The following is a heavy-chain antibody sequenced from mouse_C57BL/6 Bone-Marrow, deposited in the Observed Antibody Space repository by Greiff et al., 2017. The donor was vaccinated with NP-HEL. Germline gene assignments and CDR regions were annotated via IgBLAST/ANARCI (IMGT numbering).Heavy chain of an antibody. J-gene: IGHJ4*01. V-gene: IGHV2-9-1*01. Sequence: QVQLKESGPGLVAPSQSLSITCTVSGFSLTSYAISWVRQPPGKGLEWLGVIWTGGGTNYNSALKSRLSISKDNSKSKVSLKMNSLQTDDTAKYYCAKKDSSLGYYYAMDYWGQGTSVTVSS. D-gene: IGHD1-1*01. CDR1: GFSLTSYA. CDR3: AKKDSSLGYYYAMDY. CDR2: IWTGGGT.